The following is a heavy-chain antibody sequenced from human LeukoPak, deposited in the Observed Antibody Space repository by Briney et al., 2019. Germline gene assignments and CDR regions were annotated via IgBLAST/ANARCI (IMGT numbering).Heavy chain of an antibody. CDR2: ISGSSSTI. V-gene: IGHV3-48*01. D-gene: IGHD1-26*01. J-gene: IGHJ4*02. CDR1: GFTFSSYS. CDR3: ARGSGSYHYFDY. Sequence: GGSLRLSCAASGFTFSSYSMNWVRQAPGKGLEWVSYISGSSSTIYYADSVKGRFTISRDNAKNSLYLQMNSLRAEDTAVYYCARGSGSYHYFDYWGQATLVTVSS.